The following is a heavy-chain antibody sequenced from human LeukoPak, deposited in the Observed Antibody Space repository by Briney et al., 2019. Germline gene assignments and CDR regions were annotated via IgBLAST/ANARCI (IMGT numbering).Heavy chain of an antibody. CDR1: GGSISSYY. V-gene: IGHV4-4*07. CDR2: IYTSGST. D-gene: IGHD3-16*01. CDR3: ATEREVGLGPRKHPHYYYYMDV. J-gene: IGHJ6*03. Sequence: PSETLSLTCTVSGGSISSYYWSWIRQPAGKGLEWIGRIYTSGSTNYNPSLKSRVTMSVDTSKNQFSLKLSSVTAADTAVYYCATEREVGLGPRKHPHYYYYMDVWGKGTTVTVSS.